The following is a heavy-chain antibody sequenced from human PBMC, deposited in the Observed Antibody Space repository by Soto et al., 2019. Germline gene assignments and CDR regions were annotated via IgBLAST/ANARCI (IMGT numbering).Heavy chain of an antibody. CDR1: GGSISSNY. J-gene: IGHJ3*02. V-gene: IGHV4-59*01. D-gene: IGHD4-17*01. CDR2: INYSGNT. CDR3: ARGRYGDYDDAFDI. Sequence: QVQLQESGPGLVKPSETLSLTCSVSGGSISSNYWSWIRQPPGKGLEWIGFINYSGNTNYIPSLKSRVTISLDTSKNQFYLKLSSVTAADTAVYYCARGRYGDYDDAFDIWGQGTMVTVSP.